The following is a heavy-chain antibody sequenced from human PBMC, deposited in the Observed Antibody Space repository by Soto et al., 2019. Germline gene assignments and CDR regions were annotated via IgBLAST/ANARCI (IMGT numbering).Heavy chain of an antibody. J-gene: IGHJ6*02. CDR2: INPNSGGT. CDR1: GYTFTGYY. V-gene: IGHV1-2*04. Sequence: GASVKGSCKASGYTFTGYYIHWVRLAPGQGLEWMGWINPNSGGTNYAQKFQGWVTMTRDTSISTAYMELSRLRSDDTAVYYCARESRYYYYYYGMDVWGQGTTVTVSS. CDR3: ARESRYYYYYYGMDV. D-gene: IGHD2-2*01.